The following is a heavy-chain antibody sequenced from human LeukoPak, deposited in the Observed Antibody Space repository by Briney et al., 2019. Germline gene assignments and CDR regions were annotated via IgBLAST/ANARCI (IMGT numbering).Heavy chain of an antibody. Sequence: SETLSLTCTVSGGSISSYYWSWIRQPPGKGLEWIGYIYYSGSTNYNPSLKSRVTISVDTSKNQFSLKLSSVTAADTAVYYCARAQGYSFDYWGQGTLVTVSS. CDR3: ARAQGYSFDY. CDR1: GGSISSYY. V-gene: IGHV4-59*01. J-gene: IGHJ4*02. CDR2: IYYSGST. D-gene: IGHD2-15*01.